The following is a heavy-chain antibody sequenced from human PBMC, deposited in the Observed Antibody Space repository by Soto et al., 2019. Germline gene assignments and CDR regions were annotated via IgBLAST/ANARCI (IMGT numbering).Heavy chain of an antibody. V-gene: IGHV5-10-1*03. CDR3: ARPLMRWTNWFDP. Sequence: EVQLVQSGAEVKKPGESLRISCKGSGYNFTDYWINWVRQMPGKGLEWMGRIDPSDSYTNYSPSFQGHVTISADKSISTAYLQWTSLKASDTTIYYCARPLMRWTNWFDPWGQGTLVTVSP. J-gene: IGHJ5*02. CDR1: GYNFTDYW. CDR2: IDPSDSYT.